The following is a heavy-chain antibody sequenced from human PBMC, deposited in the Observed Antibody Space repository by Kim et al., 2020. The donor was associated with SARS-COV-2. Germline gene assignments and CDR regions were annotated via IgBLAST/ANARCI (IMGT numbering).Heavy chain of an antibody. D-gene: IGHD1-1*01. CDR3: AKRQSGTYYGLDV. J-gene: IGHJ6*02. V-gene: IGHV3-43*01. Sequence: YADSVKGRFTISRDNSKDLLYLQMNNLISEDTALYCCAKRQSGTYYGLDVWGQGTTVTVSS.